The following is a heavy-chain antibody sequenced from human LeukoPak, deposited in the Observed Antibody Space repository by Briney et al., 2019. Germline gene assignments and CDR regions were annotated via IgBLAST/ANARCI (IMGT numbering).Heavy chain of an antibody. V-gene: IGHV5-51*01. CDR2: TYPGDSDT. Sequence: GESLKISCKGSGYSFTSYWIGWVRQMPGKGLEWMGITYPGDSDTRYSPSFQGQVTISADKSISTAYLQWSSLKASDTAMYYCARWGRFYYDSSGYYEGYWGQGTLVTVSS. CDR3: ARWGRFYYDSSGYYEGY. D-gene: IGHD3-22*01. J-gene: IGHJ4*02. CDR1: GYSFTSYW.